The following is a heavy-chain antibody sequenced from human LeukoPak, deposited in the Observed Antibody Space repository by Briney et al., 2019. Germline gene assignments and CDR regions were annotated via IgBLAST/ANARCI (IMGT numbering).Heavy chain of an antibody. J-gene: IGHJ4*02. CDR3: ARVVNGLLDY. CDR2: MNPNSGNT. D-gene: IGHD2-15*01. CDR1: GYTFTSYD. Sequence: ASVKVSCKASGYTFTSYDINWVRQATGQGLEWMGWMNPNSGNTGYAQKLQGRVTMTTDTSTSTAYMELRSLRSDDTAVYYCARVVNGLLDYWGQGTLVTVSS. V-gene: IGHV1-8*01.